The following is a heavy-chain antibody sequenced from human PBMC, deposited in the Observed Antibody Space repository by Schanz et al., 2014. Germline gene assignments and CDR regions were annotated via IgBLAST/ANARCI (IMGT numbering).Heavy chain of an antibody. J-gene: IGHJ5*02. CDR2: ITYNGGTI. CDR1: GITFSSHS. D-gene: IGHD3-10*01. Sequence: EVHLVESGGGLVQPGGSLRLSCAASGITFSSHSFNWVRQAPGKGLEWISYITYNGGTIYYADSVKGRFTISRDNSKNTLYLQMNSLRPEDTAVYYCARPALWFGDNCFDPWGQGTLVTVSS. V-gene: IGHV3-48*01. CDR3: ARPALWFGDNCFDP.